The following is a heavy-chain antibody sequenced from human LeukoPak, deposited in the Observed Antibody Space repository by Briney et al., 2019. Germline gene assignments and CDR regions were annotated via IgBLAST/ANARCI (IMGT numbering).Heavy chain of an antibody. CDR2: ISGSGGST. Sequence: GGSLRLSCAASGFTFSSYAMSWVRQAPGKGLEWVSAISGSGGSTYYADSVKGRFTISRDNSKNTLYLQMNSLRAEDTAVYYCAKGLIVGATSNYYYYYGMDVWGQGTTVTVSS. CDR3: AKGLIVGATSNYYYYYGMDV. J-gene: IGHJ6*02. CDR1: GFTFSSYA. V-gene: IGHV3-23*01. D-gene: IGHD1-26*01.